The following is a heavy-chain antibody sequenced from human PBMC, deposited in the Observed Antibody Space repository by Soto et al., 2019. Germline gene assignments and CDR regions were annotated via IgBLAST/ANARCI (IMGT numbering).Heavy chain of an antibody. Sequence: WSWIRQRPGKGLEWIGCVFSRGGTYYAPSLKSRVTISLDTSKNQFSLRLTSMTTADTAVYYCARMRPTGWHDYYFFGMDLWGQGTTVTVSS. V-gene: IGHV4-59*01. CDR3: ARMRPTGWHDYYFFGMDL. CDR2: VFSRGGT. J-gene: IGHJ6*02. D-gene: IGHD6-19*01.